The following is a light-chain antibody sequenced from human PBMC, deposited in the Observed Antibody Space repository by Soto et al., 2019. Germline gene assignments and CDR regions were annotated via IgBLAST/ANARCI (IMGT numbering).Light chain of an antibody. Sequence: DIQMTQSPSSLSASVGDRVTITCHASQDISNYLNWYQQRPGKAPELLIYDASHLEKGVPTRFSGSGSGTHFSLTINSLESEDIATYYCQQYEDLPRTFGQGTKVEIK. J-gene: IGKJ1*01. CDR1: QDISNY. CDR2: DAS. CDR3: QQYEDLPRT. V-gene: IGKV1-33*01.